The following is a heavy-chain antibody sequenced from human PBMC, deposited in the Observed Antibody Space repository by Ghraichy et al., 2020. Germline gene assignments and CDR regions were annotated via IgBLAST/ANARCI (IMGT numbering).Heavy chain of an antibody. V-gene: IGHV3-15*01. Sequence: GGSLRLSCEASGSIFKNAWMNWVRQAPGKGLEWVGRIKSKADGATTLNAAAGKGRFTISSDDSQNTVFLQMNSLKTEDTAVYYCAFGLSYGFAYWGQGAPVTVPP. CDR2: IKSKADGATT. D-gene: IGHD5-18*01. CDR3: AFGLSYGFAY. J-gene: IGHJ4*02. CDR1: GSIFKNAW.